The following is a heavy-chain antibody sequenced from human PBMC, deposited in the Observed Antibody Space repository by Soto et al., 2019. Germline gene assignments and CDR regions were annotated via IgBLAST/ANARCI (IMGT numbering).Heavy chain of an antibody. V-gene: IGHV4-34*01. Sequence: SETLSLTCAVYGGSFSGYYWSWIRQPPGKGLEWIGEINHSGSTNYNPSLKSRVTISVDTSKNQFSLKLSSVTAADTAVYYCARGRGFWSLLXFDYWGQGTLVTVSS. CDR3: ARGRGFWSLLXFDY. CDR2: INHSGST. J-gene: IGHJ4*02. D-gene: IGHD3-3*01. CDR1: GGSFSGYY.